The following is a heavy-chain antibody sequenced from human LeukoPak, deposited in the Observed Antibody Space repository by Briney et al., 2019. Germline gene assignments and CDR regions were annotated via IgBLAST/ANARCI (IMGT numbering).Heavy chain of an antibody. CDR2: IYYSGST. Sequence: SETLSLTCTVSGGSISSYYWSWIRQPPGKGLEWIGYIYYSGSTNYNPSLKSRVTMSVDTSKNQFSLKLSSVTAADTAVYYCARDGGHDFWSGYYAGYYYYYGMDVWGQGTTVTVSS. D-gene: IGHD3-3*01. J-gene: IGHJ6*02. V-gene: IGHV4-59*12. CDR3: ARDGGHDFWSGYYAGYYYYYGMDV. CDR1: GGSISSYY.